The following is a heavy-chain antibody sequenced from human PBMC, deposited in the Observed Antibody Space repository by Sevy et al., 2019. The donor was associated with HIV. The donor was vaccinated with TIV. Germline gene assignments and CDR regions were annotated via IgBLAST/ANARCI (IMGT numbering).Heavy chain of an antibody. CDR1: GFAPSTYG. D-gene: IGHD4-17*01. CDR3: ARDQHDYGGNLRTGWFDP. V-gene: IGHV3-33*01. CDR2: IGYDGSNK. J-gene: IGHJ5*02. Sequence: GGSLRLSCAASGFAPSTYGMHWVRQAPGKGLEWVAVIGYDGSNKYYADSVKGRFSISRDNSRNTLFLQMDSLRAEDTAVYYCARDQHDYGGNLRTGWFDPWGQGTLVTVSS.